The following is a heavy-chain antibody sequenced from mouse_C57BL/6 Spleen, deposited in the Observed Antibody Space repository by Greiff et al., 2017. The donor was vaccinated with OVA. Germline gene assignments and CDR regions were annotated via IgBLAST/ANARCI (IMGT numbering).Heavy chain of an antibody. J-gene: IGHJ4*01. V-gene: IGHV1-15*01. CDR2: IDPETGGT. CDR3: TRNWDGRAMDY. D-gene: IGHD4-1*01. Sequence: QVQLKESGAELVRPGASVTLSCKASGYTFTDYEMHWVKQTPVHGLEWIGAIDPETGGTAYNQKFKGKAILTADKSSSTAYMELRSLTSEDSAVYYCTRNWDGRAMDYWGQGTSVTVSS. CDR1: GYTFTDYE.